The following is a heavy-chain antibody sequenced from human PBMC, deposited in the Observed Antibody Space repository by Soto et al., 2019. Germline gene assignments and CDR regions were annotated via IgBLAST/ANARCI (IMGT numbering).Heavy chain of an antibody. CDR3: ARSWYDAFDI. D-gene: IGHD6-13*01. CDR2: IYYSGST. CDR1: GGSISSYY. J-gene: IGHJ3*02. V-gene: IGHV4-59*01. Sequence: SLTCTVSGGSISSYYWSWIRQPPGKGLEWIGYIYYSGSTNYNPSLKSRVTISVDTSKNQFSLKLSSVTAADTAVYYCARSWYDAFDIWGQGTMVTVSS.